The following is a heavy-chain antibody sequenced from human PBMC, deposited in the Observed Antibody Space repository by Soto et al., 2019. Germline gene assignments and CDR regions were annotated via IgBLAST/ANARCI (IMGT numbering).Heavy chain of an antibody. CDR1: GFTFSSYA. J-gene: IGHJ4*02. CDR3: AWGGISNGFDD. Sequence: EVQLLESGGGLVQPGGSLRLSCAASGFTFSSYAMSWVRQAPGKGLEWVSALSGSGGSTYYADSVKGRFTISRDSSKNTLYLPMNSLRAEGTAVYYCAWGGISNGFDDWGQGPLVAVSS. CDR2: LSGSGGST. V-gene: IGHV3-23*01. D-gene: IGHD3-16*01.